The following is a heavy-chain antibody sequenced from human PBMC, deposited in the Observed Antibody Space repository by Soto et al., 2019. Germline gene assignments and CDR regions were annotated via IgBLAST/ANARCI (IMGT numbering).Heavy chain of an antibody. V-gene: IGHV1-2*02. CDR2: INPNSGGT. CDR1: AYTFTGYY. D-gene: IGHD3-22*01. J-gene: IGHJ4*01. CDR3: ASGGSGFWVAY. Sequence: GASVKVSCKASAYTFTGYYMHWVRQAPGQGLEWMGWINPNSGGTNYAQKLQGRVTMTRDTSITTAYMELSRLRSDDTAVYYCASGGSGFWVAYWGHGTLVTVSS.